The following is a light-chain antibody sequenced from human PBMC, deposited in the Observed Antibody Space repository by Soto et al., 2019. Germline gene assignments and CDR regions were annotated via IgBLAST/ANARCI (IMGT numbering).Light chain of an antibody. V-gene: IGKV3-20*01. CDR1: QTVRNNY. J-gene: IGKJ4*01. CDR2: DAS. Sequence: EIVFAPSPGPLSLSPRERATLSPRASQTVRNNYLAWYQQKTGQAPRLLIYDASSRATGIPDRFSGGGSGTDFTLTISRLEPEDFAVYYCQQFSSYPLTFGGGTKVDIK. CDR3: QQFSSYPLT.